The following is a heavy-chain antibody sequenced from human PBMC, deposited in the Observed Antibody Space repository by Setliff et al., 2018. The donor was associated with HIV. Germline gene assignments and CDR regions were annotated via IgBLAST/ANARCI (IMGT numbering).Heavy chain of an antibody. CDR1: GDSINTHY. CDR2: ISHSGNT. J-gene: IGHJ5*02. V-gene: IGHV4-59*11. CDR3: ARVSRLHPFDP. Sequence: PSETLSLTCTVSGDSINTHYWSWIRRPPGKGLEWIGCISHSGNTNFNPSLEGRITMSVDRSKNQFSLRLTSVTAADTAMYYCARVSRLHPFDPWGQGTLVTVS. D-gene: IGHD2-15*01.